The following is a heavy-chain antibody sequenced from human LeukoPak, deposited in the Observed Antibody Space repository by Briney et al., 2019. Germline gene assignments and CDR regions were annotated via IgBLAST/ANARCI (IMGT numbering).Heavy chain of an antibody. CDR1: GGSISGYY. D-gene: IGHD6-19*01. Sequence: SETLSLTCIVSGGSISGYYWSWIRQPAGKGLEWIGRIYPTGHTHYNPSLKSRVTMSVDTSKNQFSLKMTSMTAADTAVYYCARITDPDYRSGWSGADYWGRGTQVTVSA. CDR2: IYPTGHT. CDR3: ARITDPDYRSGWSGADY. J-gene: IGHJ4*02. V-gene: IGHV4-4*07.